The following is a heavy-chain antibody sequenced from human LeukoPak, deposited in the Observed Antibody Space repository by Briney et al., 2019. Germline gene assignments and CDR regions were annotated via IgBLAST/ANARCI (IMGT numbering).Heavy chain of an antibody. V-gene: IGHV4-31*03. CDR3: ARVLYYDFWSGYSGYYYYYYMDV. Sequence: PSQTLSLTCTVSGGSISSGSYYWSWIRQHPGKGLEWIGYIYYSGSTYYNPSLKSRVTISVDTSKNQFSLKLSSVTAADTAVYYCARVLYYDFWSGYSGYYYYYYMDVWGKGTTVTVSS. J-gene: IGHJ6*03. D-gene: IGHD3-3*01. CDR2: IYYSGST. CDR1: GGSISSGSYY.